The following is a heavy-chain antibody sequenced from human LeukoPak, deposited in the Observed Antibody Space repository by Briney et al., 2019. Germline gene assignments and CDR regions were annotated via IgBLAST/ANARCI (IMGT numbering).Heavy chain of an antibody. D-gene: IGHD3/OR15-3a*01. CDR3: ARGLDY. CDR2: ISYDGSNK. CDR1: GFTFSSYA. J-gene: IGHJ4*02. Sequence: GGSLRLSCAASGFTFSSYAMHWVRQAPGKGLEWVAVISYDGSNKYYADSVKGRFTISRDNSKNTLYLQMNSLRAEDTAVYYCARGLDYWGQGTLVTVSS. V-gene: IGHV3-30-3*01.